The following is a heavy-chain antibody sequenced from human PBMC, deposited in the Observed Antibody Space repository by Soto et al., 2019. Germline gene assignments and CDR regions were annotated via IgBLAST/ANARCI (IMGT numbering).Heavy chain of an antibody. CDR3: ARDRSSSDY. Sequence: QVQLVQSGGDVKKPGASVKVSCKASGYTFSSYGISWVRQAPGQGLEWMGWIRPFNGDTDYAQKLQGRVTMTTDTSTNTVYRELRSLRSDDTAVYYCARDRSSSDYWGQGTLVTVSS. J-gene: IGHJ4*02. V-gene: IGHV1-18*01. D-gene: IGHD6-6*01. CDR1: GYTFSSYG. CDR2: IRPFNGDT.